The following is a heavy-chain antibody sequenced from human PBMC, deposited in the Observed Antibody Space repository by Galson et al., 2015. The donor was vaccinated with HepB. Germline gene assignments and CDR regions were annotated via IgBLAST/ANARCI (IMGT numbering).Heavy chain of an antibody. V-gene: IGHV7-4-1*02. CDR2: INTNTGNP. CDR1: GYAFTSYA. J-gene: IGHJ6*02. CDR3: ARDGVLWFGELLQYYYYGMDV. D-gene: IGHD3-10*01. Sequence: SVKVSCKASGYAFTSYAMNWVRQAPGQGLEWMGWINTNTGNPTYAQGFTGRFVFSLDTSVSTAYLQISSLKAEDTAVYYCARDGVLWFGELLQYYYYGMDVWGQGTTVTVSS.